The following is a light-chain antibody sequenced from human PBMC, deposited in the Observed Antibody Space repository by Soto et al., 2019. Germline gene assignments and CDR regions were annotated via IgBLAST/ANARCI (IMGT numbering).Light chain of an antibody. V-gene: IGLV2-14*01. CDR2: EVS. CDR3: SSYTSSNTGV. CDR1: SSDVGDYNY. J-gene: IGLJ3*02. Sequence: QSALTQPASVSGSPGQSITISCTGTSSDVGDYNYVSWYQQHPGKAPKLMIYEVSNRPSGVSNRFSGSNSGNTASLTISGLQAEEEADYYCSSYTSSNTGVFGGGTKLTV.